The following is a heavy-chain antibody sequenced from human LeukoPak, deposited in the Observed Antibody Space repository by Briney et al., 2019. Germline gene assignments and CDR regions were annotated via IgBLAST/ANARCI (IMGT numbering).Heavy chain of an antibody. J-gene: IGHJ4*02. Sequence: PGGSLRLSCAASGFTFDDYGMSWVRQAPGKGLEWVSGINWNGGSTGYADSVKGRFTISRDNAKNSLYLQMNSLRAEDTALYYCARDRSINWNYAGSFDYWGQGTLVTVSS. CDR1: GFTFDDYG. CDR2: INWNGGST. V-gene: IGHV3-20*04. CDR3: ARDRSINWNYAGSFDY. D-gene: IGHD1-7*01.